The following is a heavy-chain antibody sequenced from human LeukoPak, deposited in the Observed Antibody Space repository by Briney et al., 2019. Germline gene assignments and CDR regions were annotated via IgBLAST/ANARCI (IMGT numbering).Heavy chain of an antibody. J-gene: IGHJ5*02. D-gene: IGHD6-13*01. CDR1: GGSISSGGYC. V-gene: IGHV4-31*03. Sequence: PSETLSLTCTVSGGSISSGGYCWSWIRQHPGKGLEWIGYIYYSGSTYYNPSLKSRVTISVDTSKNQFSLKLSSVTAADTAVYYCARVVLAAAWFDPWGQGTLVTVSS. CDR3: ARVVLAAAWFDP. CDR2: IYYSGST.